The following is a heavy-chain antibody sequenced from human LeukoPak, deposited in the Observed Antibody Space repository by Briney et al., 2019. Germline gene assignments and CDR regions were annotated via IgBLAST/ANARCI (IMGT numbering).Heavy chain of an antibody. Sequence: SETLSLTCAVYGGSFSGYYWSWIRQPPGKGLEWIGEINHSGSTNYNPSLKSRVTISVDTSKNQFSLKLSSVTAADTAVYYCARHAIRQQLAHYYMDVWGKGTTVTVSS. CDR2: INHSGST. D-gene: IGHD6-13*01. CDR1: GGSFSGYY. V-gene: IGHV4-34*01. CDR3: ARHAIRQQLAHYYMDV. J-gene: IGHJ6*03.